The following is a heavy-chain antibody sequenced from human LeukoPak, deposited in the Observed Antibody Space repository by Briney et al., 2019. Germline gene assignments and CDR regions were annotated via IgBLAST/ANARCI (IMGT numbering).Heavy chain of an antibody. V-gene: IGHV3-23*01. CDR1: GFTFSGFW. Sequence: PGGSLRLSCAASGFTFSGFWMSWSRQAPGKGLEWVSVISASGGSTYYADSVKGRFTISRDNSKSTLYLQMNSLRAEDTAIYHCAKDLPPYYYDSSGYYDYWGQGTLVTVSS. J-gene: IGHJ4*02. CDR2: ISASGGST. D-gene: IGHD3-22*01. CDR3: AKDLPPYYYDSSGYYDY.